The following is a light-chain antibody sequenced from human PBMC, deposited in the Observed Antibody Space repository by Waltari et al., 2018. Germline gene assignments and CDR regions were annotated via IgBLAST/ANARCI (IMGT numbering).Light chain of an antibody. CDR2: DGS. CDR3: CSYAGSSTWV. CDR1: NSAVGSYNF. V-gene: IGLV2-23*01. J-gene: IGLJ3*02. Sequence: QSALTQPASVSGSPGQSITISCTGTNSAVGSYNFVSWFQQHRGKAPKLIIYDGSKRPSGISNRFSGSKSGNTASLTISGLQAGDETDYYCCSYAGSSTWVFGGGTKLTVL.